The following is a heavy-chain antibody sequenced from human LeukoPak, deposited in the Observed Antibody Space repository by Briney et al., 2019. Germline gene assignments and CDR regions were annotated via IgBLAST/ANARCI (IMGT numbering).Heavy chain of an antibody. V-gene: IGHV3-53*01. CDR3: AKARYGSGSTFDC. D-gene: IGHD3-10*01. CDR1: GFTVSSNY. Sequence: GGSLRLSCAASGFTVSSNYMSWVRQAPGKGLEWVSVIYSGGSTYYADSVKGRFTISRDNSKNTLYLQMNSLRAEDTAVYYCAKARYGSGSTFDCWGQGTLVTVSS. J-gene: IGHJ4*02. CDR2: IYSGGST.